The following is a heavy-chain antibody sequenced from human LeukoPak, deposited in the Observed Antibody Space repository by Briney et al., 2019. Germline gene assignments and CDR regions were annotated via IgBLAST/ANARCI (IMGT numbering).Heavy chain of an antibody. CDR1: GFTFSSYW. CDR3: AKGTTLTSRDGMDV. Sequence: GGSLRLSCAASGFTFSSYWMHWVRQAPGKGLVWVSRINSDGSSASYADSVKGRFTISRDNAKNSLYLQMNSLRAEDTAFYYCAKGTTLTSRDGMDVWGQGTTVTVSS. J-gene: IGHJ6*02. CDR2: INSDGSSA. D-gene: IGHD4-17*01. V-gene: IGHV3-74*01.